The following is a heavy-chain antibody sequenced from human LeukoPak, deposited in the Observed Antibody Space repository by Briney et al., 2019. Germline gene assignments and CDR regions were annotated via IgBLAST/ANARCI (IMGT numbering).Heavy chain of an antibody. CDR3: ARDNQVLVVTAIFDY. J-gene: IGHJ4*02. CDR2: ISYEGSNK. Sequence: PGGSLRLSCAASGFTFSSYAMHWVRQAPGKGLEWVAVISYEGSNKYYADSVKGRFTISRDNSKNTLYLQMNSLRAEDTAVYYCARDNQVLVVTAIFDYWGQGTLVAVSS. V-gene: IGHV3-30*01. CDR1: GFTFSSYA. D-gene: IGHD2-21*02.